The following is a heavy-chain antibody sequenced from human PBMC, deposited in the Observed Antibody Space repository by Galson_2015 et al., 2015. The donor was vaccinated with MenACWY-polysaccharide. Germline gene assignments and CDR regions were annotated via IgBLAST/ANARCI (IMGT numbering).Heavy chain of an antibody. CDR2: IKKDGSEK. V-gene: IGHV3-7*01. CDR3: ARGHLGLGL. J-gene: IGHJ6*02. CDR1: GLTFSNWW. Sequence: SLRLSCAASGLTFSNWWMTWVRQATGKGLEWVASIKKDGSEKYYVDSVKGRFTISRDNAKDSLYLQMNSLSAEGTAVYFCARGHLGLGLWGQGTTVTVSS. D-gene: IGHD7-27*01.